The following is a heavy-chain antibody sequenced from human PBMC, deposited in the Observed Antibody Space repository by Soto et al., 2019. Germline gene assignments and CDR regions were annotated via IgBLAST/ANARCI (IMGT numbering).Heavy chain of an antibody. CDR3: AGGGQYSGRSFDY. CDR1: GDSVSSNSAG. CDR2: TYYRSKWYY. V-gene: IGHV6-1*01. J-gene: IGHJ4*01. Sequence: SQTLSLTCAITGDSVSSNSAGWSWVRQSPSRGLEWLGRTYYRSKWYYEYAVSVRGRITINPDTSKNQYSLQLNSVAPEDTAVYLCAGGGQYSGRSFDYWGQGXLVTVYS. D-gene: IGHD5-12*01.